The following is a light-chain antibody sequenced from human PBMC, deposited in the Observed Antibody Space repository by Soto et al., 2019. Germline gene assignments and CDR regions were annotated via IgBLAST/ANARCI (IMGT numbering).Light chain of an antibody. J-gene: IGKJ1*01. V-gene: IGKV3-11*01. Sequence: EIVLTQSPGTLSLAPGARATLSCRASQSLSDNLAWYQQKPGHAPRLLLYDASNRATGIPARFSGSGSGTDFTLTISSLEPEDFAVYYCQQRSITWTFGQGTKGDIK. CDR1: QSLSDN. CDR3: QQRSITWT. CDR2: DAS.